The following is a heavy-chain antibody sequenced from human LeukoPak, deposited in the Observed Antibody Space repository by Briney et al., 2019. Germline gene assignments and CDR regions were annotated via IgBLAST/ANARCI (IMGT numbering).Heavy chain of an antibody. J-gene: IGHJ4*02. CDR3: AKGVVGLRVPFDH. CDR1: GFTFSSYA. V-gene: IGHV3-23*01. CDR2: IGGSGGST. Sequence: GGSLRLSCAASGFTFSSYAMSWVRQAPGKGLEWVSTIGGSGGSTYYTDSVKGRFTISRDNSKNTVYLQMNSLRADDTAVYFCAKGVVGLRVPFDHWGQGTLVSVSS.